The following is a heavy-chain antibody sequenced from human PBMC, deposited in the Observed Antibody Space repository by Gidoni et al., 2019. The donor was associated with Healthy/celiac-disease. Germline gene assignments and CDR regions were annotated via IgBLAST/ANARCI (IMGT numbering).Heavy chain of an antibody. Sequence: EVQLLESGGGLVQPGGSLRLPCAASGFTFRSYAMSWVRQAPGKGLEWVSAISGSGGSTYYADSVKGRFTISRDNSKNTLYLQMNSLRAEDTAVYYCAKPYYDILTGLVDYWGQGTLVTVSS. CDR1: GFTFRSYA. CDR2: ISGSGGST. V-gene: IGHV3-23*01. D-gene: IGHD3-9*01. CDR3: AKPYYDILTGLVDY. J-gene: IGHJ4*02.